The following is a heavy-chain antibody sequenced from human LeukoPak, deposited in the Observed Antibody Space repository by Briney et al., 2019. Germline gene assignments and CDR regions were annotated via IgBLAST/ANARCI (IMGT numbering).Heavy chain of an antibody. CDR1: GFTYSSYS. J-gene: IGHJ6*03. CDR2: ISSSSSYI. D-gene: IGHD2-2*01. Sequence: GGSLRLSCAASGFTYSSYSMNWVRQAPGKGLEWVSSISSSSSYIYYADSVKGRFTISRDNAKNSLYLQMNSLRAEDTAVYYCARYCSSTSCSSYYYYYMDVWGKGTTVTVSS. V-gene: IGHV3-21*01. CDR3: ARYCSSTSCSSYYYYYMDV.